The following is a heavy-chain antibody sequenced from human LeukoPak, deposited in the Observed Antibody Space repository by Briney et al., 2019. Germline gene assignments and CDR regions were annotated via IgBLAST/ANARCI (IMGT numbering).Heavy chain of an antibody. V-gene: IGHV3-74*01. Sequence: GGSLRLSCAASGFTFSSYWMHWVRHAPGKGLVWDPRINSDGSSTSYADSVKGRFTISRDNAKNTLYLQMNSLRAEDTAVYYCARSFRSSGSENFDYWGQGTLVTVSS. D-gene: IGHD3-10*01. CDR1: GFTFSSYW. CDR2: INSDGSST. CDR3: ARSFRSSGSENFDY. J-gene: IGHJ4*02.